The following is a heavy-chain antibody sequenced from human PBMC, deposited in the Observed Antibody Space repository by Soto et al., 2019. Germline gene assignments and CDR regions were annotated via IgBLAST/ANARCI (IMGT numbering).Heavy chain of an antibody. D-gene: IGHD2-21*02. V-gene: IGHV4-59*01. CDR3: ARHPSDFWFDP. J-gene: IGHJ5*02. CDR2: IYHSGST. CDR1: GGSIRSYY. Sequence: SETLSLTCSVSGGSIRSYYWSWIRQPPGKGLEWLGYIYHSGSTNYNPSLKSRVTMSVDTSRNLLSLRLSSVTAADTAVYYCARHPSDFWFDPWGQGTLVTVS.